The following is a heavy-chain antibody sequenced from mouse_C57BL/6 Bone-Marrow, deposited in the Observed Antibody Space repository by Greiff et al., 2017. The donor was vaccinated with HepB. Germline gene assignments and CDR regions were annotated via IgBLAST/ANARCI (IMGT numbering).Heavy chain of an antibody. V-gene: IGHV1-78*01. D-gene: IGHD1-1*01. CDR3: ARYAHYYGSSYWYFDV. Sequence: QVQLQQSDAELVKPGASVKISCKVSGYTFTDHTIHWMKQRPEQGLEWIGYIYPRDGSTKYNEKFKGKATLTADKSSSTAYMQLNSLTSEDSAVYVCARYAHYYGSSYWYFDVWGTGTTVTVSS. J-gene: IGHJ1*03. CDR1: GYTFTDHT. CDR2: IYPRDGST.